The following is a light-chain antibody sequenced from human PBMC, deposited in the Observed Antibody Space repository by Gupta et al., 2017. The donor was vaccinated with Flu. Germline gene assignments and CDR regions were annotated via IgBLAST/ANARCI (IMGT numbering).Light chain of an antibody. V-gene: IGLV7-46*01. J-gene: IGLJ3*02. CDR3: LLSYSGVRV. CDR1: TEAVASGHY. Sequence: QAVVTQEPSLTVSPGGTVTLTCGPSTEAVASGHYPYWIQQKPGQAPRTLISDTDNKHSWTPARFSGSLLGGKAALTLSGAQPEDEADYYCLLSYSGVRVFGGGTKLTVL. CDR2: DTD.